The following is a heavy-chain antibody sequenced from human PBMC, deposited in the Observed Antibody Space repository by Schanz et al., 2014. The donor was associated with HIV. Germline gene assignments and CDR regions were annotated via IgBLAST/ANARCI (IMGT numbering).Heavy chain of an antibody. CDR1: GFTFSSYS. CDR2: ISYDGSNK. J-gene: IGHJ4*02. Sequence: VQLVESGGALVQPGGPLRLSCAASGFTFSSYSMNWVRQAPGKGLEWVAVISYDGSNKYYADSVKGRFTISRDNSKNTLFLQMNSLRAEDTAVYYCAKGQRGVVRGDIDHWGQGTLVTVSS. V-gene: IGHV3-30*18. D-gene: IGHD3-10*01. CDR3: AKGQRGVVRGDIDH.